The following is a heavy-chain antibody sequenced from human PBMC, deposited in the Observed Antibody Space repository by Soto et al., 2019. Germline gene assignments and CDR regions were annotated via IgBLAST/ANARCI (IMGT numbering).Heavy chain of an antibody. Sequence: ASVKVSCKASGGTFSSYAISWVRQAPGQGLEWMGGIIPIFGTANYAQKFQGRVTITADESTSTAYMELSSLRSEDTAVYYCARGGRRHFDRQQSYYYYGMDVWGQGTTVTVSS. CDR1: GGTFSSYA. CDR2: IIPIFGTA. V-gene: IGHV1-69*13. D-gene: IGHD3-9*01. CDR3: ARGGRRHFDRQQSYYYYGMDV. J-gene: IGHJ6*02.